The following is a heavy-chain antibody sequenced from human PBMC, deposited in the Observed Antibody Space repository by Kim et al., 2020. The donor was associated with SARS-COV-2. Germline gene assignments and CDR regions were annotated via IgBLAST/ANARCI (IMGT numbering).Heavy chain of an antibody. D-gene: IGHD6-13*01. Sequence: GGSLRLSCAASGFTFDDYDMHWVRQTPGKGLEWVSLISGDGGNPNYADSVKGRFTISRDKSKNAVYLQMDSLRTEDTALYYCVKDKPSAGFDYWGQGTLV. J-gene: IGHJ4*02. CDR3: VKDKPSAGFDY. V-gene: IGHV3-43*02. CDR2: ISGDGGNP. CDR1: GFTFDDYD.